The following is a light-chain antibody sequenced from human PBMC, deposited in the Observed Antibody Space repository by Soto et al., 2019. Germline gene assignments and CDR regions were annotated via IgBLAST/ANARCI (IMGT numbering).Light chain of an antibody. V-gene: IGKV1-33*01. J-gene: IGKJ1*01. Sequence: DIQMTQSPSSLSASVGDRVTITCQASQDISNYLNRYQQKPGKAPKLLIYDASNLETGVPSRFSGSGSGTDFTFTISSLQPEDIATYYCQQYDYLPRTFGQGTKVEIK. CDR1: QDISNY. CDR3: QQYDYLPRT. CDR2: DAS.